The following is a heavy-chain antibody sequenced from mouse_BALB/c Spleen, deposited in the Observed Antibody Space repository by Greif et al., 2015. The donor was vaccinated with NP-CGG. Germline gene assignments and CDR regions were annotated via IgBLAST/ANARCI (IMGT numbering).Heavy chain of an antibody. J-gene: IGHJ4*01. Sequence: VQLQQSGAELVRPGVSVKISCKGSGYTSTDYAMHWVKQSHAKSLEWIGVISTYYGDASYNQKFKGKATMTVDKSSSTAYMELARLTSEDSAIYYCALYAMDYWGQGTSVTASS. CDR2: ISTYYGDA. V-gene: IGHV1S137*01. CDR1: GYTSTDYA. CDR3: ALYAMDY.